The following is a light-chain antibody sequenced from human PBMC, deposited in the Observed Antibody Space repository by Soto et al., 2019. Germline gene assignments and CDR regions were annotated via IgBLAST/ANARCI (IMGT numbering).Light chain of an antibody. J-gene: IGKJ5*01. CDR2: AAS. Sequence: VIWMTQSQSLLSASTGDRVTIICLMSQGISSYLAWYQQKPGKAPELLIYAASTLQSGVPSRFSGSGSGTDFTLTISCLQSEDFATYYCQQYYSYPITFGQGTRLEIK. V-gene: IGKV1D-8*03. CDR1: QGISSY. CDR3: QQYYSYPIT.